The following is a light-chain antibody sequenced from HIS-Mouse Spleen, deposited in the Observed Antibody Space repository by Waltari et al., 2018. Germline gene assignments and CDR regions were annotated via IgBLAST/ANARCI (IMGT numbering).Light chain of an antibody. CDR3: SSYTSSSTYV. J-gene: IGLJ1*01. CDR2: DVS. Sequence: QSALTQPASVSGSPGQAITISCPGTSSDVAGYNYLSWYQQHPGKAPKLVIYDVSNRPSGVSNRFSGSKSGNTASLTISGLQAEDEADYYCSSYTSSSTYVFGTGTKVTVL. CDR1: SSDVAGYNY. V-gene: IGLV2-14*03.